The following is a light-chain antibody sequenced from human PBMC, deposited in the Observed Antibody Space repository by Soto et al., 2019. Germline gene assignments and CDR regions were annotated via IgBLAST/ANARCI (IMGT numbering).Light chain of an antibody. CDR1: QSVSSY. J-gene: IGKJ4*01. CDR3: QLRSNWPAVT. CDR2: DAS. Sequence: EIVLTQSPATLSLSPGETATLSCRASQSVSSYLAWYQQKPGQAPRLLIYDASNRATGIPARFSGSGSGADFTLTISSLEPEDCAVYYCQLRSNWPAVTFGGGTKVEIK. V-gene: IGKV3-11*01.